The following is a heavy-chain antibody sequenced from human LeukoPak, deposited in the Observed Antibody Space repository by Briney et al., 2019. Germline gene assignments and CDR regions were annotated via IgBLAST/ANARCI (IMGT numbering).Heavy chain of an antibody. Sequence: GASLRLSCAVSGVTFRGYAMNWVRQAPGKGLEWVALISGSGDNQYYADAVKGRFTISRDNSKNTLSLQMSSLRVEDTAVYYCAKDWIPEDWGQGTLVTVSS. CDR2: ISGSGDNQ. J-gene: IGHJ4*02. D-gene: IGHD5-18*01. CDR3: AKDWIPED. CDR1: GVTFRGYA. V-gene: IGHV3-23*01.